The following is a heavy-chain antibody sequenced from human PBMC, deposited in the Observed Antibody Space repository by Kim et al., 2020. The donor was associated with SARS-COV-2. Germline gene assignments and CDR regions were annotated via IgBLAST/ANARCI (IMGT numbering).Heavy chain of an antibody. J-gene: IGHJ4*02. CDR2: ISGSGGST. D-gene: IGHD3-22*01. V-gene: IGHV3-23*01. CDR3: AKVLEAWRLYYYDSSGYTFDY. Sequence: GGSLRLSCAASGFTFSSYAMSWVRQAPGKGLEWVSAISGSGGSTYYADSVKGRFTISRDNSKNTLYLQMNSLRAEDTAVYYCAKVLEAWRLYYYDSSGYTFDYWGQGTLVTVSS. CDR1: GFTFSSYA.